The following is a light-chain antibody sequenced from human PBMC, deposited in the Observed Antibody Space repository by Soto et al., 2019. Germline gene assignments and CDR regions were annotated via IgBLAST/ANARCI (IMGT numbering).Light chain of an antibody. V-gene: IGKV3-11*01. J-gene: IGKJ5*01. CDR2: DAS. CDR1: QSVGSS. Sequence: EIVLTQSPATLALSPGERATLSCWASQSVGSSLAWFQQKPGQAPRLLIYDASNRATGVPARFSGSGSGTDFTLTISSLEPEEFAVYFCQQRSSGITFGQGTRLEIK. CDR3: QQRSSGIT.